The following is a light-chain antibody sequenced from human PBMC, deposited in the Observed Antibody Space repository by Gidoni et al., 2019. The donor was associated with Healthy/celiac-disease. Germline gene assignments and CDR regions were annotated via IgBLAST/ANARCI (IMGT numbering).Light chain of an antibody. CDR2: NNH. CDR1: PSNIGKNT. CDR3: EAWEDTLNGRV. Sequence: SELTQSPSASGTPGQRVTISCSGRPSNIGKNTVNWYQQLPGAAPKLLIYNNHQRPSGVPDRSSASKSGTSASLAISGLQSAEEADYYCEAWEDTLNGRVFGGGTKVTVL. V-gene: IGLV1-44*01. J-gene: IGLJ3*02.